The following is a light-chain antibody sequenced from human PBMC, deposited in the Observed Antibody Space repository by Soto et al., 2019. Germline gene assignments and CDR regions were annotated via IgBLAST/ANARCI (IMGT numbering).Light chain of an antibody. CDR3: MQALETPFT. V-gene: IGKV2-28*01. J-gene: IGKJ3*01. CDR2: LGS. Sequence: DIVMTQSPLSLPVTPGEPASISCRSSQSLLHSNGYNYLDWYLPKPGQSPQLLIYLGSNRASGVPDRFSGSGSGTDFTLKISRLEAEDGGVYYCMQALETPFTFGPGTKVDIK. CDR1: QSLLHSNGYNY.